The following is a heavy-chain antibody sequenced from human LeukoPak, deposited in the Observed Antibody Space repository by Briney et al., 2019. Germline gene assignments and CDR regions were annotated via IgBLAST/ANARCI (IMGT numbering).Heavy chain of an antibody. CDR1: GFTFSIYA. CDR2: ISSSTNTI. D-gene: IGHD4-23*01. CDR3: ARGGYGANDDAFDI. V-gene: IGHV3-48*02. Sequence: GGSLRLSCVASGFTFSIYAMSRVRQAPGKGLEWVSYISSSTNTIYYADSVKGRFTISRDNAKNSLFLQMNSLRDEDTAVYYCARGGYGANDDAFDIWGQGTMVTVSS. J-gene: IGHJ3*02.